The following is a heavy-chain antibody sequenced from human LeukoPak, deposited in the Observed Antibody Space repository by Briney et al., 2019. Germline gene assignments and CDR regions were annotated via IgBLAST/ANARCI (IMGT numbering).Heavy chain of an antibody. J-gene: IGHJ3*01. CDR3: ARVAASGTALDAFDA. D-gene: IGHD6-13*01. CDR1: GGSFSGYY. V-gene: IGHV4-34*01. Sequence: SETLSLTCAVYGGSFSGYYWSWIRQPPGKGLEWIGSIYHSGSTYFTPSLKSRVTISVDTSKNQFSLTLSSVTAADTAVYFCARVAASGTALDAFDAWGQGTMVTVSS. CDR2: IYHSGST.